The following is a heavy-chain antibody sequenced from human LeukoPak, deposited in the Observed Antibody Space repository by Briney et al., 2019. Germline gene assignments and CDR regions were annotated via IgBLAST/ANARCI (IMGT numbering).Heavy chain of an antibody. CDR3: AGYCSSTSCYYEDYGMDV. Sequence: PGGSLRLSCAASGFTFSSYSMNWVRQAPGKGLEWVSSISSSSSYIYYADSVKGRFTISRDNAKNSLYLQMNSLRAEDTAVYYCAGYCSSTSCYYEDYGMDVWGQGTTVTVSS. D-gene: IGHD2-2*01. V-gene: IGHV3-21*01. CDR2: ISSSSSYI. J-gene: IGHJ6*02. CDR1: GFTFSSYS.